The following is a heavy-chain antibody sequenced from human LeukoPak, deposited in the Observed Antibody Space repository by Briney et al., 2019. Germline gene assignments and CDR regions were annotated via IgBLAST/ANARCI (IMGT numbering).Heavy chain of an antibody. V-gene: IGHV1-46*01. D-gene: IGHD1-1*01. CDR3: ARGRRAGTTGGPFDY. Sequence: ASVKVSCKASGYTFTSCYIHWVRQAPGQGLEWMGIVDRSGGTTSYAQRFQGRVTMTRDTSTSTVYMELSSLRSEDAAMYYCARGRRAGTTGGPFDYWGQGTLVTVSS. CDR2: VDRSGGTT. CDR1: GYTFTSCY. J-gene: IGHJ4*02.